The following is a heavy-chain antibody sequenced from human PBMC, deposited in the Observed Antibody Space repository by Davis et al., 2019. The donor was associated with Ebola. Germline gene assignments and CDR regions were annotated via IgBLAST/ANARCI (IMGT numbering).Heavy chain of an antibody. D-gene: IGHD2-2*02. V-gene: IGHV3-30*02. J-gene: IGHJ4*02. CDR3: AKDGVYCSSPSCYSRGAPDY. CDR2: IRYDGSNK. CDR1: GFTFSSYG. Sequence: GESLKISCAASGFTFSSYGMHWVRQAPGKGLEWLSFIRYDGSNKYYADSVKGRFTISRDNSKNTLYLQMNSLRAEDTGVYYCAKDGVYCSSPSCYSRGAPDYWGQGTLVTVSS.